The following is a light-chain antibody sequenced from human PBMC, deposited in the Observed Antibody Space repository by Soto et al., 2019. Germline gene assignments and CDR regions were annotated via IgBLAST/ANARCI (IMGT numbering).Light chain of an antibody. CDR3: SSYTSSSTPYV. CDR1: SXDVGGYNY. J-gene: IGLJ1*01. Sequence: QSALTQPASVSGSPGQSITISCTGTSXDVGGYNYVSWYQQHPGKAPKLMIYEVSNRPSGVSNRFSGSKSGNTASLTISGLQAEDEADYYCSSYTSSSTPYVFGTGTKVNLL. CDR2: EVS. V-gene: IGLV2-14*01.